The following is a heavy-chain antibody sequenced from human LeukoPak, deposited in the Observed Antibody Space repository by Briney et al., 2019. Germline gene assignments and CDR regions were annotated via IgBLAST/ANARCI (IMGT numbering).Heavy chain of an antibody. V-gene: IGHV1-3*03. CDR1: GYTFTTYT. CDR2: INAGNGNT. J-gene: IGHJ6*03. CDR3: ARARYETRIWPKSRYDYYHYMDV. Sequence: GASVKVSCKASGYTFTTYTIHWVRQAPGQRLEWMGWINAGNGNTKYSQEFQDRDTITRDTSASTAYMELSSLRSEDMAVYYCARARYETRIWPKSRYDYYHYMDVWGKGTTVTVS. D-gene: IGHD3-3*01.